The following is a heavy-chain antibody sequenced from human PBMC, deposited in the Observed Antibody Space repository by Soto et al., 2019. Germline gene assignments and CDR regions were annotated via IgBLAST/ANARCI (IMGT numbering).Heavy chain of an antibody. D-gene: IGHD1-7*01. V-gene: IGHV1-69*13. Sequence: ASVKVSCKASGGTFSSYAISWVRQAPGQGLEWMGGIIPIFGTANYAQKFQGRVTITADASASTAYMELSSLRSEDTAVYYCARDLWNCLFDYWGQGTLVTVSS. CDR2: IIPIFGTA. CDR1: GGTFSSYA. CDR3: ARDLWNCLFDY. J-gene: IGHJ4*02.